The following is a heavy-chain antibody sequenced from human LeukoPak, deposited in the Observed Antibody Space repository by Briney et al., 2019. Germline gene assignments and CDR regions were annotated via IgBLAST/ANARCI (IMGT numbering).Heavy chain of an antibody. CDR1: GFIVSSNS. V-gene: IGHV3-23*01. CDR3: ARNYGGSSPFDY. Sequence: PGGSLRLSCTVSGFIVSSNSMSWVRQAPGKGLEWVSTISRTGVATYYANSVKGRFTISRDNSKNTVYLQMNSLRAEDKAVYYCARNYGGSSPFDYWGQGTLVTVSS. CDR2: ISRTGVAT. D-gene: IGHD4-23*01. J-gene: IGHJ4*02.